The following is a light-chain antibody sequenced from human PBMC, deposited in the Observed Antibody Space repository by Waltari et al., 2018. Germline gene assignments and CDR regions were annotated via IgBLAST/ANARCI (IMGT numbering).Light chain of an antibody. CDR1: QSVLYNSIHKTY. Sequence: IVMTQSPDSLAVSLGERATINCKSSQSVLYNSIHKTYVAWYQHKPGQSPKLLISWASTRDSGVPDRFSGSGSGTDFTLTISSLQAEDVAVYYCQQYYTIPPTFGQGTKVEIK. V-gene: IGKV4-1*01. CDR3: QQYYTIPPT. CDR2: WAS. J-gene: IGKJ1*01.